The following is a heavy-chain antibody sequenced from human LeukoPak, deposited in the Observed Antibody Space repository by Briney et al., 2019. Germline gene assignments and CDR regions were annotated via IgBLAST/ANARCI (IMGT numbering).Heavy chain of an antibody. CDR3: ARHLAVVTAIAY. D-gene: IGHD2-21*02. J-gene: IGHJ4*02. CDR2: IYYSGST. V-gene: IGHV4-39*01. CDR1: GGSISSSSYY. Sequence: SETLSLTCTVSGGSISSSSYYWGWIRQPPGKGLEWIGSIYYSGSTYYNPSLKSRVTISVDTSKNQFSLKLSSVTAADTAVYYCARHLAVVTAIAYWGQGTLVSFSS.